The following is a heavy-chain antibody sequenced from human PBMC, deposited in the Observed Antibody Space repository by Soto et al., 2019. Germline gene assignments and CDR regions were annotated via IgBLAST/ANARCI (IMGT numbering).Heavy chain of an antibody. CDR1: GFNFDDHV. CDR2: INWDGYSI. Sequence: TGGSLRLSCVASGFNFDDHVMHWVRQVPGKGLEWVGHINWDGYSIGYGGSVRGRFSISRDNAKNTLYLQMNSLRPEGTALYFCARSWSGSTSGRVDVWGQGTTVTVSS. V-gene: IGHV3-9*01. CDR3: ARSWSGSTSGRVDV. J-gene: IGHJ6*02. D-gene: IGHD3-3*01.